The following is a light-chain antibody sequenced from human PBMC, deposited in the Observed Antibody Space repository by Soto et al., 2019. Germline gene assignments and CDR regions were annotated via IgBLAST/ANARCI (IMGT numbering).Light chain of an antibody. V-gene: IGKV3-20*01. Sequence: EIILTQSPDTLSLSPGERATLSCRASQTVSSNYLAWCQQRPGQAPRLLIYGASTRAAGIPDRFSGSGSGTDCTLTITRLEPEDAAVYFCQQYTGPPTTLGQGTRLEIK. CDR2: GAS. CDR3: QQYTGPPTT. CDR1: QTVSSNY. J-gene: IGKJ5*01.